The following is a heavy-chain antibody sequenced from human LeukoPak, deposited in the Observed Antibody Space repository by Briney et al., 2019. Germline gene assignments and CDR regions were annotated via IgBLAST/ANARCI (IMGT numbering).Heavy chain of an antibody. Sequence: GGSLRLSCAASGYTFSDYWMSWVRQAPGKGLERVANIKPDGRDKYHVDSVKGRFTISRDNAKASLYLLMNSLRAEDTAVYYCARGRFCDSGNCYLGYWGQGTLVTVSS. CDR3: ARGRFCDSGNCYLGY. J-gene: IGHJ4*02. CDR2: IKPDGRDK. V-gene: IGHV3-7*01. D-gene: IGHD2-15*01. CDR1: GYTFSDYW.